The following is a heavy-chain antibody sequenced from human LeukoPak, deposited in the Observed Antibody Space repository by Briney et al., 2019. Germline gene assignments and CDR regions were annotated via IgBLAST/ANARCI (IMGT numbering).Heavy chain of an antibody. CDR1: GFTFSSYW. CDR3: ARDLAYSRLDY. Sequence: GGSLRLSCAASGFTFSSYWMNWVRQAPGKGLVWVSRIASDGSSTTYADSVKGRFSISRDNAKNTLYLQMNSLRVEDTAFYYCARDLAYSRLDYWGQGMLVTVSS. CDR2: IASDGSST. V-gene: IGHV3-74*01. D-gene: IGHD5-18*01. J-gene: IGHJ4*02.